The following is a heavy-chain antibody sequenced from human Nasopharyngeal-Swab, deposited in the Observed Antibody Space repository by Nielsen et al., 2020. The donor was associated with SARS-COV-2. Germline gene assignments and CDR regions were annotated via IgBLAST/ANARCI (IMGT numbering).Heavy chain of an antibody. V-gene: IGHV1-18*01. CDR1: GYTFTSYG. D-gene: IGHD3-22*01. Sequence: ASVKVSCKASGYTFTSYGISWVRQAPEQGLEWMGWISAYNGNTNYAQKLQGRVTMTTDTSTSTAYMELRSLRSDDTAVYYCASSITMIVGDAFDIWGQGTMVTVSS. J-gene: IGHJ3*02. CDR3: ASSITMIVGDAFDI. CDR2: ISAYNGNT.